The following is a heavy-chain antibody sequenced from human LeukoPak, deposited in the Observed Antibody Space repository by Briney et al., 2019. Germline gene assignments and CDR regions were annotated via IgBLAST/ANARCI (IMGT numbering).Heavy chain of an antibody. Sequence: SETLSLTCTVSGGSISSGGYYWSWIRQHPGKGLEWIGYIYYSGSTYYNPSLKSRVTISVDTSKNQFSLKLSSVTAADTAVYCCARSTSGSLPLDPWGQGTLVTVSS. CDR3: ARSTSGSLPLDP. D-gene: IGHD3-3*01. CDR1: GGSISSGGYY. J-gene: IGHJ5*02. CDR2: IYYSGST. V-gene: IGHV4-31*03.